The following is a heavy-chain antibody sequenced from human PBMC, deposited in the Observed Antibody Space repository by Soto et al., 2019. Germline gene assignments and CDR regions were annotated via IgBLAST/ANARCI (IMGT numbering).Heavy chain of an antibody. D-gene: IGHD3-22*01. J-gene: IGHJ4*02. Sequence: SETLSLTCTVSRGSISSGNYYWGWIRQPPGKGLEWIASIYYTGSTYYNPSLKSRVTMSVDTFENQFSLKLTSVTAADTAVYYCATLFTMIDNWGQGTPVTVSS. V-gene: IGHV4-39*01. CDR1: RGSISSGNYY. CDR2: IYYTGST. CDR3: ATLFTMIDN.